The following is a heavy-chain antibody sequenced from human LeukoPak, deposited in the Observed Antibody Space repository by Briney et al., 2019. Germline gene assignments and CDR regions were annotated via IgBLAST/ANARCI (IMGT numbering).Heavy chain of an antibody. D-gene: IGHD6-13*01. CDR2: IYHSGST. V-gene: IGHV4-30-2*01. CDR1: GGSISSGGYS. Sequence: PSETLSLTCAVSGGSISSGGYSWSWIRQPPGKGLEWIGYIYHSGSTYYNPSLKSRVTISVDRSKNQFSLKLSSVTAADTAVYYCARVLGIAAAGTGVTFDYWGQGTLVTVSS. J-gene: IGHJ4*02. CDR3: ARVLGIAAAGTGVTFDY.